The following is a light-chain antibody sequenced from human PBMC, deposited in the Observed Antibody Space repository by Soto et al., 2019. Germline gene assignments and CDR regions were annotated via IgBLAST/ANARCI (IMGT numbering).Light chain of an antibody. CDR2: EVS. CDR1: SSDVGGYNY. CDR3: SSYTSSSTLKWV. V-gene: IGLV2-14*01. J-gene: IGLJ3*02. Sequence: QSALTQPASVSGSPGQSITISCTGTSSDVGGYNYVSWYQQHPGKAPKLMIYEVSNRPSGVSNRFSGSKSGNTAALTISGLHAEDEADYYCSSYTSSSTLKWVFGGGTKLTVL.